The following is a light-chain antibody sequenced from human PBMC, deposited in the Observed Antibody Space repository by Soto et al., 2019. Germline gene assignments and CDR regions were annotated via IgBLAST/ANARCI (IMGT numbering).Light chain of an antibody. CDR2: GAS. Sequence: EIVLTQSPGTLSLSPGERATLSCRASQSVSSSYLAWYQQKPGQAPRLLIYGASSRATGIPDRFSGSGSGTDFTLTIIRLEPEDFPVYYCQQYGSSRTFGQGTKVQIK. V-gene: IGKV3-20*01. CDR3: QQYGSSRT. CDR1: QSVSSSY. J-gene: IGKJ1*01.